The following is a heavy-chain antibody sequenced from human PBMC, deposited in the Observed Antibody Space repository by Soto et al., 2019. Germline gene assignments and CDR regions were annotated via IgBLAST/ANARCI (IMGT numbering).Heavy chain of an antibody. V-gene: IGHV1-69*01. CDR3: ASPHCGGDWYLEYFQH. D-gene: IGHD2-21*01. J-gene: IGHJ1*01. CDR1: GGTFSSYA. CDR2: IIPIFGTA. Sequence: QVQLVQSGAEVKKPGSSVKVSCKASGGTFSSYAISWVRQAPGQGLEWMGGIIPIFGTANYAQKFQGRVTITADESTSRAYMELSSLRSEDTAVYYCASPHCGGDWYLEYFQHWGQGTLVTVSS.